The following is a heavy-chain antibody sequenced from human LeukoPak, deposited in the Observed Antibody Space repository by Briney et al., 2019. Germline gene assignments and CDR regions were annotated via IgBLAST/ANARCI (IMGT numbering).Heavy chain of an antibody. V-gene: IGHV3-43*01. D-gene: IGHD3-9*01. CDR1: GFTFDDNT. Sequence: GGSLRLSCAASGFTFDDNTMHWVRQAPGKGLEWISLISWDGGSTHYADSVKGRFTISRDNAKNSLYLQMNSLRAEDTAVYYCARTGLRYFDKGAFDIWGQGTMVTVSS. CDR3: ARTGLRYFDKGAFDI. CDR2: ISWDGGST. J-gene: IGHJ3*02.